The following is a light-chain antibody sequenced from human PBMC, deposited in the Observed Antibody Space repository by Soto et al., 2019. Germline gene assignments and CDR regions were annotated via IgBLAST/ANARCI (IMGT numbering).Light chain of an antibody. J-gene: IGKJ2*01. CDR2: GAS. CDR1: QSVSSN. CDR3: QQYINSPPT. Sequence: EIVMTQSPATLSVSPGERATLSCRASQSVSSNLAWYQQKPGQAPRLLIYGASTRATGIPARFGGSGSGTDFTLTISSLQSEDFTVYYCQQYINSPPTFGQGTKLEIK. V-gene: IGKV3-15*01.